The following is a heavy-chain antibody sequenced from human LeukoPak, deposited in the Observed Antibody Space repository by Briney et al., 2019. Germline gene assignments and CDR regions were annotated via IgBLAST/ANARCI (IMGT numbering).Heavy chain of an antibody. Sequence: DPSETLSLTCTVSGGSISSYYWGWIRQPPGKGLEWIGYIYYSGSTNYNPSLKSRATISVDTSKNQFSLKLSSVTAADTAVYYCARGSTSDYGDYFDYWGQGTLVTVSS. CDR1: GGSISSYY. J-gene: IGHJ4*02. CDR2: IYYSGST. CDR3: ARGSTSDYGDYFDY. V-gene: IGHV4-59*01. D-gene: IGHD4-17*01.